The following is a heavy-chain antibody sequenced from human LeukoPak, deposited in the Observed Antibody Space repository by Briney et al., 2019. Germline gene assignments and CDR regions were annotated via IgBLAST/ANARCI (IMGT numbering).Heavy chain of an antibody. Sequence: ASVKVSCKASGYTFTGYYMHWVRQAPGQGLEWMGWINPNSGGTNYAQKFQGRVTMTRDTSISTAYMELSRLRSDDTAVYYCARGANRDTAMVLDTDYRGQGTLVTVSS. V-gene: IGHV1-2*02. CDR1: GYTFTGYY. J-gene: IGHJ4*02. CDR3: ARGANRDTAMVLDTDY. D-gene: IGHD5-18*01. CDR2: INPNSGGT.